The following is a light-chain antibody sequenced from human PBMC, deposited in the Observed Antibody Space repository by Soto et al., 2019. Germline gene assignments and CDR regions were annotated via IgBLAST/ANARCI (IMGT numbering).Light chain of an antibody. J-gene: IGKJ4*01. CDR1: QSISSY. CDR3: QQLNSFPHT. CDR2: AAS. Sequence: IQLTQSPSSLSASVGDRVTITCRASQSISSYLAWYQQKPGKAPKLLIYAASTLQSGVPSRFSGSGSGTDFTLTISSLQPEEFATYYCQQLNSFPHTFGGGTKVEIK. V-gene: IGKV1-9*01.